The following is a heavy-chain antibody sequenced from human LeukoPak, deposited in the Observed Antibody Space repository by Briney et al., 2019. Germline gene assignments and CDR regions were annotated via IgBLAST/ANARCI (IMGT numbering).Heavy chain of an antibody. D-gene: IGHD3-22*01. Sequence: SETLSLTCTVSGRSISSYYWNWIRQSPGKGLEWIGSMSYSGGTYYNPSLKSRVTISVDTSKNQFSLKLSSVTAADTAVYYCARHENLAGWLMYFDDWGQGTLVTVSS. CDR2: MSYSGGT. CDR1: GRSISSYY. CDR3: ARHENLAGWLMYFDD. V-gene: IGHV4-39*01. J-gene: IGHJ4*02.